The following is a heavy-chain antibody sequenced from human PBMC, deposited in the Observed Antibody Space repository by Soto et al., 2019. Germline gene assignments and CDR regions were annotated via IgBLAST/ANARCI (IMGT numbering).Heavy chain of an antibody. D-gene: IGHD4-17*01. CDR3: ARGRTTVTQDMYHYYYMDV. J-gene: IGHJ6*03. V-gene: IGHV4-34*01. CDR2: INHSGST. CDR1: GGSFSGYY. Sequence: SETLSLTCAVYGGSFSGYYWSWIRQPPGKGLEWIGEINHSGSTNYNPSLKSRVTISVDTSKNQFSLKLSSVTAADTAVYYCARGRTTVTQDMYHYYYMDVWGKGTTVTVSS.